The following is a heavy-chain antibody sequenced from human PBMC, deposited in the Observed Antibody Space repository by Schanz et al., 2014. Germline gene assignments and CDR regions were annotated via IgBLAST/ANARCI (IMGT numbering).Heavy chain of an antibody. CDR3: AKDPHRDYGGKPQAFDI. D-gene: IGHD4-17*01. J-gene: IGHJ3*02. Sequence: QVQLVESGGGVVQPGRSLRLSCAASGFTFTSYSMHWVRQAPGRGLEWVAFISYDGNNQYYADSVKGRFTISRDNSKNTLYLQMNSLRAEDTALYYCAKDPHRDYGGKPQAFDIWGQGTMVTVSS. V-gene: IGHV3-30*19. CDR1: GFTFTSYS. CDR2: ISYDGNNQ.